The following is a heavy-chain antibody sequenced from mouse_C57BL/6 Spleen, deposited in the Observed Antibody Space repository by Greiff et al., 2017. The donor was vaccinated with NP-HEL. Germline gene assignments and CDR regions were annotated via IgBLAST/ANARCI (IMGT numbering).Heavy chain of an antibody. V-gene: IGHV3-6*01. D-gene: IGHD2-4*01. CDR2: ISYDGSN. CDR3: ARGDDSYWYFDV. Sequence: DVKLQESGPGLVKPSQSLSLTCSVTGYSITSGYYWNWIRQFPGNKLEWMGYISYDGSNNYNPSLKNRISITRDTSKNQFFLKLNSVTTEDTATYYCARGDDSYWYFDVWGTGTTVTVSS. CDR1: GYSITSGYY. J-gene: IGHJ1*03.